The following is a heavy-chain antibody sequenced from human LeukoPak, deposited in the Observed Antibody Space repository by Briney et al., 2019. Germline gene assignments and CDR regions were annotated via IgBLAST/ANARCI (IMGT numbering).Heavy chain of an antibody. CDR2: INSYGSIT. J-gene: IGHJ4*02. CDR1: RFTFSNYW. CDR3: VRGNYFDY. V-gene: IGHV3-74*01. Sequence: PGGSLRLSCAASRFTFSNYWMHWVRQTPGRGLVWVSHINSYGSITDYADSVEGRFTISRDNAKNTLYLQMNSLRAEDTAVYYCVRGNYFDYWGQGTLVTVPS.